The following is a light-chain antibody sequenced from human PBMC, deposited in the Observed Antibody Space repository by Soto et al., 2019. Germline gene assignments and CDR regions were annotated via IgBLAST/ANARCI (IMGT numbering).Light chain of an antibody. J-gene: IGKJ1*01. Sequence: DIVLTHSPDTLSLSPGERATLSCRASQSVSSSQLAWYQQKPGQPPRLLIYGASTSATGVPGRFSGSGSGTEFTLTISSLQSEDFAVYYCQQYNDWWTFGQGTKVDIK. CDR2: GAS. CDR3: QQYNDWWT. V-gene: IGKV3-15*01. CDR1: QSVSSS.